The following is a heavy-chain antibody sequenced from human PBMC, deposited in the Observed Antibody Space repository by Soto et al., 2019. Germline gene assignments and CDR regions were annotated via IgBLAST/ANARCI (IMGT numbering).Heavy chain of an antibody. V-gene: IGHV4-30-4*01. CDR1: GGSISSGDYY. Sequence: SETLSLTCTVSGGSISSGDYYWSWIRQPPGKGLEWIGYIYYSGSTYYNPSLKSRVTISVDTSKNQFSLKLSSVTAADTAVYYCAREAPSIVATTGMDVWGQGTTVTVSS. CDR3: AREAPSIVATTGMDV. CDR2: IYYSGST. J-gene: IGHJ6*02. D-gene: IGHD5-12*01.